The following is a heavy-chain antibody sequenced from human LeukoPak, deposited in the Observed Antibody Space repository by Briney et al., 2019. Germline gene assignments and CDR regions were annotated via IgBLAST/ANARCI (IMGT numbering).Heavy chain of an antibody. D-gene: IGHD2-2*01. CDR1: GGSISSGDYY. V-gene: IGHV4-30-4*01. J-gene: IGHJ5*02. CDR3: ASVSGGYCSSTSRSQTNNWFDP. Sequence: SETLSLTCTVSGGSISSGDYYWSWIRQPPGKGLEWIGYIYYSGSTYYNPSLKSRVTISVDTSKNQFSLKLSSVTAADTAVYYCASVSGGYCSSTSRSQTNNWFDPWGQGTLVTVSS. CDR2: IYYSGST.